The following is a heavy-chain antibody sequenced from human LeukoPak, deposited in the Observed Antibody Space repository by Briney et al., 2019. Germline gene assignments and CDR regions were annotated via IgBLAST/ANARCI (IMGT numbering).Heavy chain of an antibody. CDR1: GFTFSSYG. CDR2: ISYDGSNK. D-gene: IGHD4-23*01. Sequence: GGSLRLSCAASGFTFSSYGMHWVRQAPGKGLEWVAVISYDGSNKYYADSVKGRFTISRDNSKNTLYLQMNSLGADDTAVYYCAKDLPTPYFDYWGQGTLVTVSS. J-gene: IGHJ4*02. V-gene: IGHV3-30*18. CDR3: AKDLPTPYFDY.